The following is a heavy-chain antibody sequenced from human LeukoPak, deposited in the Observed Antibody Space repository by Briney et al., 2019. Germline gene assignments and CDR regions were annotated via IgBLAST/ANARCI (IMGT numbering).Heavy chain of an antibody. CDR1: GYTFTSYY. Sequence: ASVKVSCKASGYTFTSYYIHWVRQAPGQGLEWMGIINPSGGSTSYVQKFQGRVTMTRDMSTSTVYMELSSLRSEDTAVYYCARDHSQTSFDYWGQGTLVTVSS. J-gene: IGHJ4*02. V-gene: IGHV1-46*01. CDR3: ARDHSQTSFDY. CDR2: INPSGGST.